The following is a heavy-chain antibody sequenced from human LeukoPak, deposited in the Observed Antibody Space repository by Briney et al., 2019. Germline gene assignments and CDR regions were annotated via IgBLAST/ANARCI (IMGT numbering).Heavy chain of an antibody. D-gene: IGHD1-26*01. Sequence: GGSLRLSCAASGFTFSSYWMSWVRQAPGKGLEWVANIKHAGSEKYYVDSVKGRFTISRDNAKNSLYLQMNSLRAEDTALYYCAAGATTRYFDYWGQGTLVTVSS. CDR2: IKHAGSEK. J-gene: IGHJ4*02. CDR1: GFTFSSYW. V-gene: IGHV3-7*03. CDR3: AAGATTRYFDY.